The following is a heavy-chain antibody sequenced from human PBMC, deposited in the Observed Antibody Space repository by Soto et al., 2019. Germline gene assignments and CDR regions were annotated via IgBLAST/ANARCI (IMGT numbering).Heavy chain of an antibody. Sequence: EVQLLESGGGLVQPGGSLRLSCVASGVTISNYAMNWVRQAPGKGLEWVSAISGSGGSTSYIDSVKGRFTISSDNSRNRLYLQMNGVGVEDGAVYYCANLFVGPAVGDDAFDVWGPGKVVTVSS. J-gene: IGHJ3*01. V-gene: IGHV3-23*01. D-gene: IGHD1-26*01. CDR2: ISGSGGST. CDR1: GVTISNYA. CDR3: ANLFVGPAVGDDAFDV.